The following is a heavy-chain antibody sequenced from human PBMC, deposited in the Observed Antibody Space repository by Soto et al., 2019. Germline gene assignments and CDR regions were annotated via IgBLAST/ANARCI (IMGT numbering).Heavy chain of an antibody. D-gene: IGHD6-19*01. J-gene: IGHJ5*02. Sequence: EVQLVESGGGLVQPGGSLRLSCAASGSTVSSYSMNWVRQAPGKGLEWVSYISSSSSTIYYADSVKGRFTISRDNAKNSLYLQMNSLRAEDTAVYYCAREGSSGWNGLNWFDPWGQGTLVTVSS. CDR1: GSTVSSYS. CDR2: ISSSSSTI. CDR3: AREGSSGWNGLNWFDP. V-gene: IGHV3-48*01.